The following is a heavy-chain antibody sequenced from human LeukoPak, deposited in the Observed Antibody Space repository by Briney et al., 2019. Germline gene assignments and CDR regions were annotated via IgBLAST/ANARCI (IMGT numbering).Heavy chain of an antibody. CDR2: IHSSGDYI. V-gene: IGHV3-21*05. CDR1: ASGVAFTSHS. Sequence: PGGSLRLSCAASASGVAFTSHSMNWVRRAPGKGLEWISYIHSSGDYIFYGDSVKGRFTVSRDNARNSLYLQMNSLRADDTAIYYCAREYNSRATFDYWGQGTLVTVSS. D-gene: IGHD1-20*01. J-gene: IGHJ4*02. CDR3: AREYNSRATFDY.